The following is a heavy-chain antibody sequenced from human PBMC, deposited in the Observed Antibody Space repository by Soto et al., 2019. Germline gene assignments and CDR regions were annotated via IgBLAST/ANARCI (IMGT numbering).Heavy chain of an antibody. V-gene: IGHV4-34*01. CDR2: INHSGST. CDR1: GGSFSGYY. CDR3: ALLVGLGSYRTAARQDNWFDP. D-gene: IGHD3-10*01. J-gene: IGHJ5*02. Sequence: PSETLSLTCAVYGGSFSGYYWSWIRQPPGKGLEWIGEINHSGSTNYDPSLKSRVTISVDTSKNQFSLKLSSVTAADTAVYYCALLVGLGSYRTAARQDNWFDPWGQGTLVTVSS.